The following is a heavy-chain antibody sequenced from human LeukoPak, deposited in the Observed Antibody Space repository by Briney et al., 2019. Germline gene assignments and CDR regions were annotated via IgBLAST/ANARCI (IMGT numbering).Heavy chain of an antibody. J-gene: IGHJ4*02. CDR2: INHSGST. CDR3: ASSPTGRKSFDY. Sequence: PSETLSLTCAVYGGSFSGYYWSWIRQPPGKGLEWIGEINHSGSTNYNPSLKSRVTISVDTSKNQFSLKLSSVTAADTAVYYCASSPTGRKSFDYWGQGTLVTVSS. D-gene: IGHD4-11*01. CDR1: GGSFSGYY. V-gene: IGHV4-34*01.